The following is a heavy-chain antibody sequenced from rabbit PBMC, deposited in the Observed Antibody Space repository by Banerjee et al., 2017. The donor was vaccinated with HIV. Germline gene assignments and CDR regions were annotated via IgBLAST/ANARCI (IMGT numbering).Heavy chain of an antibody. Sequence: QLVESGGGLVTLGGSLKLSCKASGIDFTSYGISWVRQAPGKGLEWIAYIYPDFGTTDYASWVNGRFTISLDNAQNTVFLQMTSLTAADTATYFCVRAAGYGGYGFATGFDLWGQGTLVTV. V-gene: IGHV1S7*01. CDR1: GIDFTSYG. J-gene: IGHJ4*01. CDR2: IYPDFGTT. CDR3: VRAAGYGGYGFATGFDL. D-gene: IGHD6-1*01.